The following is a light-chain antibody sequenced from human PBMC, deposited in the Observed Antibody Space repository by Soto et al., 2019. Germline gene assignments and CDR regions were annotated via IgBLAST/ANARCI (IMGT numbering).Light chain of an antibody. V-gene: IGLV2-14*03. J-gene: IGLJ2*01. CDR1: SSDVGTYNR. CDR2: DVS. Sequence: QSALTQPASVSGSPGQSITISCTGTSSDVGTYNRVSWYQQHPGQAPRLMIYDVSNRPSGVSNRFSGSKSSNTASLTISGLQAEDEANYYCSSQADRSTLIFGGGTMLTVL. CDR3: SSQADRSTLI.